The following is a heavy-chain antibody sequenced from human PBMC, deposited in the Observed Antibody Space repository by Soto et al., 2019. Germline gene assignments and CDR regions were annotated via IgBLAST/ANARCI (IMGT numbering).Heavy chain of an antibody. CDR3: AKDISGPTPF. V-gene: IGHV3-43*01. CDR1: GFTFDDYT. Sequence: EVQLVESGGVVVQPGGSLRLSCAASGFTFDDYTMHWVRQAPGKGLEWVSIISCDGGSTYYADSVKGRITISRDNSKSSLYLQMNSLRTEDTAVYYCAKDISGPTPFWGQGTLVTVAS. CDR2: ISCDGGST. J-gene: IGHJ4*02.